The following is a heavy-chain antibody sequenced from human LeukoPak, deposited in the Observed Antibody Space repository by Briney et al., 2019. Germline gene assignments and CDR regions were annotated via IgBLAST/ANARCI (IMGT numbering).Heavy chain of an antibody. J-gene: IGHJ4*02. CDR2: ISAYNGNT. CDR3: ARGNSYYDSSGYTYFDY. Sequence: ASVKVSCKASGYTFTSYGISWVRQAPGQGLEWMGWISAYNGNTNYAQKLQGRVTMTTDTSTSTAYMELRSLRSDDTAVYYCARGNSYYDSSGYTYFDYWGQGTLVTVSS. CDR1: GYTFTSYG. V-gene: IGHV1-18*01. D-gene: IGHD3-22*01.